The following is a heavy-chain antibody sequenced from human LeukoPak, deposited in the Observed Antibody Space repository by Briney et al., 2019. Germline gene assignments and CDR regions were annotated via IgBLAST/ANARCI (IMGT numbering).Heavy chain of an antibody. CDR3: ARGGRYCSSTSCYSWFDP. Sequence: GGSLRLSCAASGFTFSSYAMHWVRQAPGKGLEWVAVISYDGSNKYYADSVKGRFTISRDNSKNTLYLQMYSLRAEDTAVYYCARGGRYCSSTSCYSWFDPWGQGTLVTVSS. D-gene: IGHD2-2*01. J-gene: IGHJ5*02. CDR2: ISYDGSNK. V-gene: IGHV3-30-3*01. CDR1: GFTFSSYA.